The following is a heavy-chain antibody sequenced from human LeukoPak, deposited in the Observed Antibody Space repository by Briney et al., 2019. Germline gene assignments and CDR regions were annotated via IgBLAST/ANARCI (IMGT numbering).Heavy chain of an antibody. CDR1: IGSPTGFY. J-gene: IGHJ4*02. CDR3: VRREAAVDY. Sequence: ETLSLTPALYIGSPTGFYCSAVRPPPGQRLEWIGEINHSVRTNYNPSLTSLVTISLDTPTNQFSLKLSSVTAADTPVCYCVRREAAVDYSGEEALLTVSS. D-gene: IGHD1-26*01. V-gene: IGHV4-34*01. CDR2: INHSVRT.